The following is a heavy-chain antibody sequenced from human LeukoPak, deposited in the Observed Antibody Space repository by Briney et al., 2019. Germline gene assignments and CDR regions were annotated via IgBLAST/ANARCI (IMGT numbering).Heavy chain of an antibody. CDR3: ARSARQGIAAAGPMFDP. J-gene: IGHJ5*02. D-gene: IGHD6-13*01. CDR1: GFTFSSYS. Sequence: GGSLRLSCAASGFTFSSYSMNWVRQAPAKGLEWVSSISSSSSYIYYADSVKGRFTISRDNAKNSLYLQMNSLRAEDTAVYYCARSARQGIAAAGPMFDPWGQGTLVTVSS. CDR2: ISSSSSYI. V-gene: IGHV3-21*01.